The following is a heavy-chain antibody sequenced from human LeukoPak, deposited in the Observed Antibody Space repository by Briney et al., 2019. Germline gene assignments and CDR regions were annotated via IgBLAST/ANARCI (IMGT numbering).Heavy chain of an antibody. CDR3: ARESDDYVWGTYRYLGG. CDR1: GFTFSSYG. J-gene: IGHJ4*02. Sequence: GGSLRLSCAASGFTFSSYGMHWVRQAPGKGLEWVAVIWYDGSNKYYADSVKGRFTISRDNSKNTLYLQMNSLRAEDTAVYYCARESDDYVWGTYRYLGGWGQGTLVTVSS. CDR2: IWYDGSNK. D-gene: IGHD3-16*02. V-gene: IGHV3-33*01.